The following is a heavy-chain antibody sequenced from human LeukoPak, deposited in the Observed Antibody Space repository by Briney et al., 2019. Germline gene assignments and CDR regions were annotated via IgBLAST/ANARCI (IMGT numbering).Heavy chain of an antibody. CDR2: IYTSGST. J-gene: IGHJ3*02. CDR3: ARDAVYYDILTGYYGGPNAFDI. D-gene: IGHD3-9*01. CDR1: GGSISSYY. V-gene: IGHV4-4*07. Sequence: PSETLSLTCTVSGGSISSYYWSWIRQPAGKGLEWIGRIYTSGSTNYNPSLKSRVTMSVDTSKNQFSLKLSSVTAADTAVYYCARDAVYYDILTGYYGGPNAFDIWGQGTMVTVSS.